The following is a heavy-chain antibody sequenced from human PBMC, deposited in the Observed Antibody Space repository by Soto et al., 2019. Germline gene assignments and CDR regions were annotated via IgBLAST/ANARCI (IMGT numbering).Heavy chain of an antibody. CDR1: GFTFNDFA. V-gene: IGHV3-9*01. CDR3: ARDSGIVAAGRFSFDP. D-gene: IGHD6-13*01. J-gene: IGHJ5*02. CDR2: IDWNGANI. Sequence: EVQLVESGGGLVQPGRSLRLSCAASGFTFNDFAMHWVRQAPGKGLEWVASIDWNGANIAYAASVEGRFTISRDNVKNSLFLQMNSLRAEDTAFYFGARDSGIVAAGRFSFDPRGQGTLVTVSS.